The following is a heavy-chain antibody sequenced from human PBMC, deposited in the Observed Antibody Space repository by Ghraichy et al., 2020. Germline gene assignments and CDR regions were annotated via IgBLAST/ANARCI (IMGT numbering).Heavy chain of an antibody. J-gene: IGHJ6*02. D-gene: IGHD6-6*01. CDR1: GGSFSNYS. CDR2: IYQSGNT. Sequence: SETLSLTCTVSGGSFSNYSWSWIRQSPGKGLEWIGYIYQSGNTNYNPSLQSRVAISLDTSKTPFSLTLTSVTAADAAVYYCATGSSHSTNFYYYGMDVWGQGTTVTVSS. CDR3: ATGSSHSTNFYYYGMDV. V-gene: IGHV4-59*01.